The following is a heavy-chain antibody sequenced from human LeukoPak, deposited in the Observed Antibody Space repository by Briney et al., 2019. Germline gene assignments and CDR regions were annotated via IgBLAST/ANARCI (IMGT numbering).Heavy chain of an antibody. CDR1: GGSLSSSSYY. Sequence: SETLSLTCTVSGGSLSSSSYYWGWIRQPPGKGLEWIGSIYYSGSTYYNPSLKSRVTISVDTSKNQFSLKLSSVTAADTAVYYCARWYYYDSSGYYESAFDIWGQGTMVTVSS. CDR2: IYYSGST. D-gene: IGHD3-22*01. V-gene: IGHV4-39*01. CDR3: ARWYYYDSSGYYESAFDI. J-gene: IGHJ3*02.